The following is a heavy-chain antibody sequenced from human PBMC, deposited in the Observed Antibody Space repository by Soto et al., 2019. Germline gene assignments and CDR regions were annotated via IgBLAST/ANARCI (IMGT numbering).Heavy chain of an antibody. CDR3: ARSMGDILTGYYNSYFDY. D-gene: IGHD3-9*01. V-gene: IGHV3-30-3*01. CDR1: GFTFSSYA. CDR2: ISYDGSNK. Sequence: QVQLVESGGGVVQPGRSLRLSCAASGFTFSSYAMHWVRQAPGKGLEWVAVISYDGSNKYYADSVKGRFTISRDNYKNTLYLQMNSLRAEDTAVYYCARSMGDILTGYYNSYFDYWGQGTLVTVSS. J-gene: IGHJ4*02.